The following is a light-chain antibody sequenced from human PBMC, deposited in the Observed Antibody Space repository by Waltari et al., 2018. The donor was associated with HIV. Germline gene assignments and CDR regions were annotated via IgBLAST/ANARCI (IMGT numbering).Light chain of an antibody. Sequence: QSALTQPASVSGSPGQSITISCTGTSSDVGGYNLVSWYQQHPGNAPKLMIYEFSTRPSGVSNRFSGSKSGNTSSLTISGLQAEDEADYYCCAYAGSTTYVIFGGGTKLTVL. CDR1: SSDVGGYNL. V-gene: IGLV2-23*02. CDR2: EFS. CDR3: CAYAGSTTYVI. J-gene: IGLJ2*01.